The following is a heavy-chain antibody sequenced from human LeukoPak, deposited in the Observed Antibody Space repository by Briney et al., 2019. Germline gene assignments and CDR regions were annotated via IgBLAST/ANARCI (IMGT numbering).Heavy chain of an antibody. CDR3: AKGVKIFGVVITLDY. CDR2: ISGSGGST. Sequence: GGSLRLSCAASGLTFSSYAMSWVRQAPGKGLEWVSAISGSGGSTYYADSVKGRFTISRDNSKNTLYLQMNSLRAEDTAVYYCAKGVKIFGVVITLDYWGQGTLVTVSS. CDR1: GLTFSSYA. D-gene: IGHD3-3*01. V-gene: IGHV3-23*01. J-gene: IGHJ4*02.